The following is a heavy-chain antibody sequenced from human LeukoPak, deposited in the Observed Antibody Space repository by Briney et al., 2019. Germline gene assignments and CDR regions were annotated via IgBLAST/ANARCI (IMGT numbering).Heavy chain of an antibody. Sequence: GASVKVSCKASGYTFTSYAMNWVRQAPGQGLEWMGWINTNTGNPTYAQGFTGRFVFSLDTSVSTAYLQISSLKAEDTAVYYCARVSPNTVTTLQYFDYWGQGTLVTVSS. D-gene: IGHD4-17*01. CDR3: ARVSPNTVTTLQYFDY. V-gene: IGHV7-4-1*02. CDR1: GYTFTSYA. CDR2: INTNTGNP. J-gene: IGHJ4*02.